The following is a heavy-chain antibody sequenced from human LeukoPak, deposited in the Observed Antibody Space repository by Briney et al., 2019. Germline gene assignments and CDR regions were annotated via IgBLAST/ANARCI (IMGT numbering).Heavy chain of an antibody. Sequence: SGGSLRLSCAASGFTVSSNYMSWVRQAPGKGLEWVSVIYSGGSTYYADSVKGRFTNSRDNSKNTLYLQMNSLRAEDTAVYYCAREGMDAFDIWGQGTMVTVSS. CDR1: GFTVSSNY. D-gene: IGHD6-13*01. CDR2: IYSGGST. CDR3: AREGMDAFDI. V-gene: IGHV3-66*02. J-gene: IGHJ3*02.